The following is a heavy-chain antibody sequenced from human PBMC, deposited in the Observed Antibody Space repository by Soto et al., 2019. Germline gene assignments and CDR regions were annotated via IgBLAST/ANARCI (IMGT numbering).Heavy chain of an antibody. J-gene: IGHJ4*02. CDR2: ISFDGSNK. CDR1: GFTLNSYG. D-gene: IGHD6-19*01. V-gene: IGHV3-30*18. Sequence: GGSLRLSCAASGFTLNSYGMHWVRQAPGKGLEWVAVISFDGSNKWFADSVEGRFTISRDNYKNTLDLQVNSLRPEDTAVYYCAKDTANGWYTGIDHWGQGTLVTVSS. CDR3: AKDTANGWYTGIDH.